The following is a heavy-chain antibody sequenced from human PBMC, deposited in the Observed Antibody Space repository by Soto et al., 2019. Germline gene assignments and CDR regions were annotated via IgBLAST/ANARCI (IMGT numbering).Heavy chain of an antibody. V-gene: IGHV1-2*04. J-gene: IGHJ6*02. CDR2: INPNSGGT. Sequence: ASVKVSCKASGYTFTGYYMHWVRQAPGQGLEWMGWINPNSGGTNYAQKFQGWVTMTRDTSISTAYMELSRLRSDDTAVYYYARSHCSSPSGYPSGRDVWGQGTRFTVSS. CDR1: GYTFTGYY. CDR3: ARSHCSSPSGYPSGRDV. D-gene: IGHD2-2*01.